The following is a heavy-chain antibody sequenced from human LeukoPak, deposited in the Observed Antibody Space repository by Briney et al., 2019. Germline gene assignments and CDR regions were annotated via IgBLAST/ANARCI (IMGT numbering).Heavy chain of an antibody. CDR3: ARLYYFDSSGYPGPFDI. V-gene: IGHV4-59*01. D-gene: IGHD3-22*01. CDR1: GGSISSYY. Sequence: PSETLSLTCTVSGGSISSYYWSWIRQPPGKGLEWIGYIYYSGSTNYNPSLKSRVTISVDTSKNQFSLKLSSVTAADTAVYYCARLYYFDSSGYPGPFDIRGQGTMVTVSS. J-gene: IGHJ3*02. CDR2: IYYSGST.